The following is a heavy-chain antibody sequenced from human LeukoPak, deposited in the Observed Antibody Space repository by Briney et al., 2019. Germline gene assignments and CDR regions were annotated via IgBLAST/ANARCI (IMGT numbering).Heavy chain of an antibody. J-gene: IGHJ5*02. V-gene: IGHV5-51*01. D-gene: IGHD4-17*01. CDR2: IYPGDSDT. CDR1: GYDLTTYW. Sequence: GESLKISCWGSGYDLTTYWIGWVRQMPGKGLEWMGFIYPGDSDTIYSPSFQGQVTISADKSINTAYLQWNSLKASDTAIYYCARRSYGDYGVYWFDPWGQGTLVTVSS. CDR3: ARRSYGDYGVYWFDP.